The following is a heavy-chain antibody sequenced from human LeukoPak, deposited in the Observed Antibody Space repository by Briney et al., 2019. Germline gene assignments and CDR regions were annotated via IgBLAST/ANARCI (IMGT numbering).Heavy chain of an antibody. CDR1: GGSVSGYY. V-gene: IGHV4-34*01. CDR3: ARVYRITMVRGVIYFDY. Sequence: SETLSLTCTVSGGSVSGYYWSWIRQPPGKGLEWIGEINHSGSTNYNPSLKSRVTISVDTSKNQFSLKLSSVTAADTAVYYCARVYRITMVRGVIYFDYWGQGTLVTVSS. D-gene: IGHD3-10*01. J-gene: IGHJ4*02. CDR2: INHSGST.